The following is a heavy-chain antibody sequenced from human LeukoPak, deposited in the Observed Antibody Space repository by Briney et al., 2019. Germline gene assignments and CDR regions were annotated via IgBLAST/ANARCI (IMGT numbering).Heavy chain of an antibody. V-gene: IGHV4-31*03. D-gene: IGHD6-19*01. CDR3: ARPQRGQIAVAARDAFDI. CDR1: GGSISSGGYY. CDR2: IYYSGST. Sequence: PSETLSLTCTVSGGSISSGGYYWSWIRQHPGKGLEWIGYIYYSGSTYYNPSLKSRVTISVDTSKNQFSLKLSSVTAADTAVYYCARPQRGQIAVAARDAFDIWGQGTMVTVSS. J-gene: IGHJ3*02.